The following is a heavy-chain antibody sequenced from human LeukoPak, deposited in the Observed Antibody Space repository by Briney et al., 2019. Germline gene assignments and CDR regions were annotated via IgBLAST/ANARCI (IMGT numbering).Heavy chain of an antibody. CDR3: ARGYCSGGSCYFNYFDY. J-gene: IGHJ4*02. D-gene: IGHD2-15*01. V-gene: IGHV3-21*01. Sequence: GGSLRLSCAASGFTFSSYSMNWVRQAPGKGLECVSSISSSSSYIYYADSVKGRFTISRDNAKNSLYLQMNSLRAEDTAVYYCARGYCSGGSCYFNYFDYWGQGTLVTVSS. CDR2: ISSSSSYI. CDR1: GFTFSSYS.